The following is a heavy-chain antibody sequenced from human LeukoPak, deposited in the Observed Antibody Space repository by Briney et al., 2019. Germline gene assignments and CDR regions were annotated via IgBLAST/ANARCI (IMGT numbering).Heavy chain of an antibody. CDR3: ASVSVAGPVRRDYYYYMDV. D-gene: IGHD6-19*01. J-gene: IGHJ6*03. CDR2: INHSGST. Sequence: SETLSLTCAVYGGSFSGYYWSWIRQPPGKGLEWIGEINHSGSTNYNPYLKSRVTISVDTSKNQFSLKLSSVTAADTAVYYCASVSVAGPVRRDYYYYMDVWGKGTTVTVSS. V-gene: IGHV4-34*01. CDR1: GGSFSGYY.